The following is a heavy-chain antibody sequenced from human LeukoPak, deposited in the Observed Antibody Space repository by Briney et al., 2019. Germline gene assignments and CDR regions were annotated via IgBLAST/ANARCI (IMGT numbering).Heavy chain of an antibody. Sequence: ASVKVSCKASGGTFSSYAISWVRQAPGQGLEWMGGIIPIFGTANYAQKFQGRVTITTDESTSTAYMELSSLRSEDTAVYYCARVSGRGVTTGEVWLDYWGQGTLVTVSS. CDR1: GGTFSSYA. V-gene: IGHV1-69*05. CDR2: IIPIFGTA. D-gene: IGHD2-8*02. CDR3: ARVSGRGVTTGEVWLDY. J-gene: IGHJ4*02.